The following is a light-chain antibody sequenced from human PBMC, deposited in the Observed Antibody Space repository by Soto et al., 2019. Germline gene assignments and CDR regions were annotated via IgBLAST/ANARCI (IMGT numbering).Light chain of an antibody. J-gene: IGKJ5*01. Sequence: EIVLTQSPATLSLSPGERATLSFSSSQSVSSYLAWYQQKPGQAPRLLIYGASSRATGIPDRFSGSGSGTDFTLTISRLEPEDFAVYYCQQYGSSQITFGQGTRLEIK. CDR1: QSVSSY. CDR3: QQYGSSQIT. V-gene: IGKV3-20*01. CDR2: GAS.